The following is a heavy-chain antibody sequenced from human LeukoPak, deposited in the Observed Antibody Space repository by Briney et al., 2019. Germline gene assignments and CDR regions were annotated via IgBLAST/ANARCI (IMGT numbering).Heavy chain of an antibody. CDR2: IYYSGST. CDR3: GYCSGGSCYHPPAHAFDI. CDR1: GGSISSSSYY. D-gene: IGHD2-15*01. V-gene: IGHV4-39*07. Sequence: SETLSLTCTVSGGSISSSSYYWGWVRQPPGKGLEWIGSIYYSGSTYYNPSLKSRVTISVDTSKNQFSLKLSSVTAADTAVYYCGYCSGGSCYHPPAHAFDIWGQGTMVTVSS. J-gene: IGHJ3*02.